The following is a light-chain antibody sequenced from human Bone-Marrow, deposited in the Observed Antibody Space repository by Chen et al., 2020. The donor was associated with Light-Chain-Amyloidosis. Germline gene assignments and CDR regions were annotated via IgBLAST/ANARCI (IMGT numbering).Light chain of an antibody. J-gene: IGLJ3*02. CDR1: TGAVTDGHY. CDR3: FLYYSGPFM. Sequence: QAVVTQEPPLTVSPGGTVTLTCGSSTGAVTDGHYPYWFQQKPGPAPRALIYDTSNKHSWTPARFSGSLLWGKAALTLLGAQPEDGADYYCFLYYSGPFMFGGGTKLTVL. CDR2: DTS. V-gene: IGLV7-46*02.